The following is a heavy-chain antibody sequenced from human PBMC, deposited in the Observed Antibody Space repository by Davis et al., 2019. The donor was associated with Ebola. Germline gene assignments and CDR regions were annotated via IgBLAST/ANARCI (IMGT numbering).Heavy chain of an antibody. Sequence: GESLKIPCASSGFTFSSYAMSWVRQAPGKGLEWVSAISGSGGSTYYADSVKGRFTISRDNSKNTLYLQMNSLRAEDTAVYYCAKIPHRWGSYSRPDYWGQGTLVTVSS. V-gene: IGHV3-23*01. CDR3: AKIPHRWGSYSRPDY. D-gene: IGHD3-16*01. J-gene: IGHJ4*02. CDR1: GFTFSSYA. CDR2: ISGSGGST.